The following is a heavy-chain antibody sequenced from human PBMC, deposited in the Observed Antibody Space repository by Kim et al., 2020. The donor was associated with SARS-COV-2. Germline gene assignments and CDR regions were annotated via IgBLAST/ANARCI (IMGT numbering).Heavy chain of an antibody. V-gene: IGHV3-9*01. CDR1: GFTFGDHA. D-gene: IGHD3-3*01. Sequence: GGSLRLSCAASGFTFGDHAMHWVRQAPGKGLEWVSGISWNSGSIGYADSVKGRFTISRDNAKNSLYLQMNSLRAEDTALYYCAKDKGVRFSPISYYYGM. CDR3: AKDKGVRFSPISYYYGM. J-gene: IGHJ6*01. CDR2: ISWNSGSI.